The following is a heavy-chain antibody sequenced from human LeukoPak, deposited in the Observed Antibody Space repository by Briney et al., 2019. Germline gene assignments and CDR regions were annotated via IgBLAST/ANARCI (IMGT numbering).Heavy chain of an antibody. Sequence: TGGSLRLSCAASGFTLSNYWMSWVRQAPGKGLEWVANIKQDGSEKYYVDSLEGRFTISRDNAKNSLYLQMNSLRAEDSAVYYCARDFRWAAAGFDYWGQGTLVTVSS. J-gene: IGHJ4*02. D-gene: IGHD6-13*01. V-gene: IGHV3-7*01. CDR2: IKQDGSEK. CDR3: ARDFRWAAAGFDY. CDR1: GFTLSNYW.